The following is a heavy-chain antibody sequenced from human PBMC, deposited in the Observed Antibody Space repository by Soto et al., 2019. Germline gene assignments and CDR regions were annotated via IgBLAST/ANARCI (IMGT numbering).Heavy chain of an antibody. CDR3: ARDREGYSGFDYPAY. V-gene: IGHV3-30-3*01. D-gene: IGHD5-12*01. Sequence: QVQLVESGGGVVQPGRSLRLSCAASGLTFSRYAMHWVRQAPGKGLEWVAIISYGGSNKYYADSVRGRFTISRDNSTNPRYLQMNSLRAEDTAVYYCARDREGYSGFDYPAYWGQGTLVTVSS. CDR2: ISYGGSNK. J-gene: IGHJ4*02. CDR1: GLTFSRYA.